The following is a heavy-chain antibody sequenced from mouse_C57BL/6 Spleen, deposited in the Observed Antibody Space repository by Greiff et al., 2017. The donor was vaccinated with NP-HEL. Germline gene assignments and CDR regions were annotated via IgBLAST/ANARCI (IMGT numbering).Heavy chain of an antibody. Sequence: QVQLKQSGAELVRPGASVTLSCKASGYTFTDYEMHWVKQTPVHGLEWIGAIDPETGGTAYNQKFKGKAILTADKSSSTAYMELRSLTSEDSAVYYCTRDGYDDGGVLDYWGQGTTLTVSS. V-gene: IGHV1-15*01. J-gene: IGHJ2*01. CDR1: GYTFTDYE. CDR2: IDPETGGT. D-gene: IGHD2-2*01. CDR3: TRDGYDDGGVLDY.